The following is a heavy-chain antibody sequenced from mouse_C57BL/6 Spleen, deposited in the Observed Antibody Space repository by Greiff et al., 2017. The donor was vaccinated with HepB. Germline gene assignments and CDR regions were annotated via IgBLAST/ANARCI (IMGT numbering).Heavy chain of an antibody. CDR1: GYTFTSYW. Sequence: QVQLQQSGAELAKPGASVKLSCKASGYTFTSYWMHWVKQRPGQGLEWIGYINPSSGYTKYNQKFKDKATLTADKSSSTAYMQLSSLTYEDSAVYYCASSKEGYGKPYDEYYFDYWGQGTTLTVSS. D-gene: IGHD2-10*02. J-gene: IGHJ2*01. CDR2: INPSSGYT. V-gene: IGHV1-7*01. CDR3: ASSKEGYGKPYDEYYFDY.